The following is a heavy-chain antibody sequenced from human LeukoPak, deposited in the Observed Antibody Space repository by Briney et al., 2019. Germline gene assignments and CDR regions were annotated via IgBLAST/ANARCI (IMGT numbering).Heavy chain of an antibody. Sequence: SETLSLTCTVSGGSISSYYWSWIRQPPGKGLEWIGYIYYSGSTNYNPSLKSRVTISVDTSKNQFSLKLSSVTAADTAVYYCARLDGRRFDPWGQGTLVTVSS. CDR3: ARLDGRRFDP. CDR2: IYYSGST. D-gene: IGHD5-24*01. CDR1: GGSISSYY. V-gene: IGHV4-59*08. J-gene: IGHJ5*02.